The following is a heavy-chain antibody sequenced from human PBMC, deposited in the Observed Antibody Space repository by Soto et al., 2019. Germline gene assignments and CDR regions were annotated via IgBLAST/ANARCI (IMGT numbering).Heavy chain of an antibody. J-gene: IGHJ4*02. CDR1: DFSFTSHG. V-gene: IGHV1-18*04. Sequence: QIQLVQSGPEVKKPGASMKVSCKAYDFSFTSHGISWVRQAPGQGLEWMGWISLYNGNTNYAQQFQGRLPMTTDTSTSPAYMEMRSLRSDDTGMYFCAIYHMELFRFDYWGQGTLVTVSS. D-gene: IGHD3-10*01. CDR2: ISLYNGNT. CDR3: AIYHMELFRFDY.